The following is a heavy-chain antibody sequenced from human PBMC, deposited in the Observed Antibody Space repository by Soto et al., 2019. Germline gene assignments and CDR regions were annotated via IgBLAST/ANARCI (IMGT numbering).Heavy chain of an antibody. J-gene: IGHJ4*02. V-gene: IGHV4-34*01. CDR1: GGSFSGYY. CDR3: ALRYDILTGYYTTFDY. CDR2: INHSGST. Sequence: QVQLQQWGAGLLKPSETLSLTCAVYGGSFSGYYWSWIRQPPGKGLEWIGEINHSGSTNYNPSLKSRVTISVDTSKNQFSLKLSSVTAADTAVYYCALRYDILTGYYTTFDYWGQGTLVTVSS. D-gene: IGHD3-9*01.